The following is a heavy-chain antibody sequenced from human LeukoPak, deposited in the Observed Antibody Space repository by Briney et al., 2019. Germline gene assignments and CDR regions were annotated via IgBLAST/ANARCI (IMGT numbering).Heavy chain of an antibody. V-gene: IGHV4-34*01. CDR2: INHSGST. D-gene: IGHD3-22*01. Sequence: SETLSLTCAVYGGSFSGYYWSWIRQPPGKGLEWIGEINHSGSTNYNPSLKSRVTISVDTSTNQFSLNLRSVTAADTAVYYCARRRYYDGSGYLEWGQGTLLSVSS. J-gene: IGHJ1*01. CDR3: ARRRYYDGSGYLE. CDR1: GGSFSGYY.